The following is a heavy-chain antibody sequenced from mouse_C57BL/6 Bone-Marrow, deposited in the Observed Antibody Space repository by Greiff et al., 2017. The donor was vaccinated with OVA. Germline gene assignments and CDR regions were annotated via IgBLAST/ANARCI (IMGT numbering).Heavy chain of an antibody. Sequence: QVQLQQSGAELVRPGTSVKVSCKASGYAFTNYLIEWVKQRPGQGLEWIGVINPGSGGTNYNEKFKGKATLTADKSSSTAYMQLSSLTSEDSAVYICARWRIYYGSSYPFAYWGQGTLVTVSA. CDR1: GYAFTNYL. J-gene: IGHJ3*01. D-gene: IGHD1-1*01. CDR3: ARWRIYYGSSYPFAY. CDR2: INPGSGGT. V-gene: IGHV1-54*01.